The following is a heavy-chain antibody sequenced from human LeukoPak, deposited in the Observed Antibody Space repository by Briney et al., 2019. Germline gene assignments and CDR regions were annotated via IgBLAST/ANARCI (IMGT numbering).Heavy chain of an antibody. CDR1: GGSISSSNYY. V-gene: IGHV4-39*01. Sequence: PSETLSLTCTVSGGSISSSNYYWVRLRQPPGKEREWIGSINYSVTTYYNPSLNSRVTISADTSKNQFSLKLSSVTAADTAIYYCARSIDLHTYGSGSYYNNWGQGTLVTVSS. D-gene: IGHD3-10*01. CDR3: ARSIDLHTYGSGSYYNN. CDR2: INYSVTT. J-gene: IGHJ4*02.